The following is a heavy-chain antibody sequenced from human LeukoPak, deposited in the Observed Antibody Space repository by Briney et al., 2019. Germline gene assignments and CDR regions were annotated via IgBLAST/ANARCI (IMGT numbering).Heavy chain of an antibody. V-gene: IGHV3-48*04. Sequence: GGSLRLSCAGSGFTFSNYGMNWVRQAPGKGLQWVSYISSNSRNIDYADSVRGRFTISRDNLKNSLYLQMNSLRAEDTAVYYCARGDSRRWYNFDYWGQGTVVTVSS. D-gene: IGHD6-13*01. CDR2: ISSNSRNI. CDR3: ARGDSRRWYNFDY. CDR1: GFTFSNYG. J-gene: IGHJ4*02.